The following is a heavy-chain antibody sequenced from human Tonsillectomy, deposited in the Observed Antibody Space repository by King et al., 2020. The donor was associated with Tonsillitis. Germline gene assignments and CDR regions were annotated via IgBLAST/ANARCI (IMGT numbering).Heavy chain of an antibody. CDR1: GFTFSNYG. CDR2: IAYDGSNK. D-gene: IGHD6-6*01. CDR3: AKPSSSSLYYFDS. Sequence: HVQLVESGGGVVQPGRSLRPSCAASGFTFSNYGMHWVRQAPGKGLEWVAIIAYDGSNKFYADSGKGRFTISRDNSKNTLYLQMNSMRAEDTAVYYCAKPSSSSLYYFDSWGQGTLVTVSS. J-gene: IGHJ4*02. V-gene: IGHV3-30*18.